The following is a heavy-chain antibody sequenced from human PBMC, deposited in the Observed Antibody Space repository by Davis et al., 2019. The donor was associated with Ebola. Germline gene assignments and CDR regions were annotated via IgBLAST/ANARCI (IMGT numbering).Heavy chain of an antibody. CDR2: IYPGDSDT. D-gene: IGHD3-3*02. CDR1: GYTFTTYW. CDR3: ARRGGWSGAFLDY. V-gene: IGHV5-51*01. J-gene: IGHJ4*02. Sequence: GESLKISCKGSGYTFTTYWIGWVRPMPGKGLEWMGIIYPGDSDTRYSPSFQGQVTISADKSISTAYLQWSSLKASDTAMYYCARRGGWSGAFLDYWGQGTLVTVSS.